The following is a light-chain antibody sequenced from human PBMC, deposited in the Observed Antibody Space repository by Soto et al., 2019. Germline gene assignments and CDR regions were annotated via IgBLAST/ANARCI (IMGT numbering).Light chain of an antibody. CDR1: QGISSY. CDR3: QHTYSTPWT. Sequence: IRSTQSPSSLSASTGYRVTITCRASQGISSYLAWYQQKPGKAPKLLIYAASSLQSGVPSRFSGSGSGTDFTLTISSLQPEDFATYYCQHTYSTPWTFGQGTKVDIK. J-gene: IGKJ1*01. V-gene: IGKV1-8*01. CDR2: AAS.